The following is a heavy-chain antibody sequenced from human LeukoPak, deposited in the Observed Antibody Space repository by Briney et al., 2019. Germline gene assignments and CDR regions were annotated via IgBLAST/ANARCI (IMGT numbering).Heavy chain of an antibody. J-gene: IGHJ3*02. Sequence: PGGSLRLSCAASGFTFTSYGMTWVRQAPGKGLEWVSSISHSSSYIYYADSVKGRFTISRDNAKNSLYLQMNSLRAEDTAVYYCARASRRNGGAFDIWGQGTMVTVSS. CDR2: ISHSSSYI. CDR1: GFTFTSYG. D-gene: IGHD3-10*01. CDR3: ARASRRNGGAFDI. V-gene: IGHV3-21*01.